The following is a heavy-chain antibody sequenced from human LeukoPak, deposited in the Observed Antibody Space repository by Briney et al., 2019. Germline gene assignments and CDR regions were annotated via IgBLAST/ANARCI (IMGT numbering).Heavy chain of an antibody. D-gene: IGHD6-19*01. CDR3: AKAPNSIGRNLFDP. CDR2: ISGSGGST. Sequence: GGSLRLSCAASGFTFSSYAMSWVRQTPGKGLEWVSAISGSGGSTYYADSVKGRFTISRDNSKNTLYLQMNSLRAEDTAVYYCAKAPNSIGRNLFDPWGQGTLVTVSS. J-gene: IGHJ5*02. CDR1: GFTFSSYA. V-gene: IGHV3-23*01.